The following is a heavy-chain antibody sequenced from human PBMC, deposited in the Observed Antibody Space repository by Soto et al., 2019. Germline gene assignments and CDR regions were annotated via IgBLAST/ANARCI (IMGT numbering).Heavy chain of an antibody. D-gene: IGHD3-3*01. CDR3: ARGRYGSGYYDY. V-gene: IGHV4-30-2*01. CDR2: IYHSGST. J-gene: IGHJ4*02. CDR1: GVSISSGGYS. Sequence: SETLSLTCAVSGVSISSGGYSWSWIRQPPGKGLEWIGYIYHSGSTYYNPSLKSRVTISVDRSKNQFSLKLSSVTAADTAVYYCARGRYGSGYYDYWGQGTLVTVSS.